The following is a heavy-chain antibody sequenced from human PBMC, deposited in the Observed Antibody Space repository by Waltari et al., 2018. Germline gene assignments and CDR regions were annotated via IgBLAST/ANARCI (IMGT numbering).Heavy chain of an antibody. Sequence: QVQLQESGPGLLRPSETLSLTCTVSGGSINNYSWTWIRQPPGKGLEWIGYIYHSGATNYSPSLKSRVTISLDTSKSQFSLKLSSVTAADTGVYYCAGGSGYYYDSTFDYWGQGTLVTVSS. CDR3: AGGSGYYYDSTFDY. CDR2: IYHSGAT. J-gene: IGHJ4*02. CDR1: GGSINNYS. V-gene: IGHV4-59*01. D-gene: IGHD3-22*01.